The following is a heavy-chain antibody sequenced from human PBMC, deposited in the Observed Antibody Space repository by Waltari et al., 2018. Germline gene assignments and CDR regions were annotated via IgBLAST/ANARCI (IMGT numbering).Heavy chain of an antibody. V-gene: IGHV1-18*01. Sequence: QVHLVQSGAEVKKPGDSVKVSCKASAYTFSTYGITWVRQAPGQGLEWVGWIDAHDGNTNSPQNCQRRLPLTADSSTYTAYMGLSSLTSNDTAVYYCATAVGGNMEFDSWGHGTLVTVSA. J-gene: IGHJ5*01. CDR3: ATAVGGNMEFDS. CDR2: IDAHDGNT. CDR1: AYTFSTYG. D-gene: IGHD1-26*01.